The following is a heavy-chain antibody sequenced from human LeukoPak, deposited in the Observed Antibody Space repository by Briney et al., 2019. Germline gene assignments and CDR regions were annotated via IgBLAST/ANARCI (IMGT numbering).Heavy chain of an antibody. Sequence: ETLSLTCAVYGGSFSGYYWSWIRQPPGKGLEWIGEINHSGSTNYNPSLKSRVTISVDKSKNQFSLKLSSVTAADTAVYYCARLRHDAFDIWGQGTMVTVSS. CDR1: GGSFSGYY. CDR3: ARLRHDAFDI. V-gene: IGHV4-34*01. J-gene: IGHJ3*02. D-gene: IGHD4-17*01. CDR2: INHSGST.